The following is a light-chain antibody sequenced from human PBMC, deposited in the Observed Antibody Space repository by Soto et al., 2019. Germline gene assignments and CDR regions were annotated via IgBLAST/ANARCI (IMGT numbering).Light chain of an antibody. J-gene: IGKJ2*01. CDR3: QQYNNWPPKYT. CDR2: GAS. V-gene: IGKV3-15*01. CDR1: QSIGSN. Sequence: EIVMTQSPATLSVSPGERATLSCRASQSIGSNLAWYQQKPGQSPRLLIYGASTRATGIPARFSGSGSGTDFTLTISSLQSEDFAVYYCQQYNNWPPKYTFGQGTKLEIK.